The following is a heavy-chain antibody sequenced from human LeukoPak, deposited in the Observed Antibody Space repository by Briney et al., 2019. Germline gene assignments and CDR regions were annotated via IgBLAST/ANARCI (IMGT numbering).Heavy chain of an antibody. Sequence: SETLSLTCTVSGGSISSYYWSWIWQPPGKGLEWIGYIYYSGSTNYNPSLKSRVTISVDTSKNQFSLKLSSVTAADTAVYYCARGGVVIATPFYWGQGTLVTVPS. CDR1: GGSISSYY. CDR3: ARGGVVIATPFY. D-gene: IGHD2-21*01. J-gene: IGHJ4*02. V-gene: IGHV4-59*01. CDR2: IYYSGST.